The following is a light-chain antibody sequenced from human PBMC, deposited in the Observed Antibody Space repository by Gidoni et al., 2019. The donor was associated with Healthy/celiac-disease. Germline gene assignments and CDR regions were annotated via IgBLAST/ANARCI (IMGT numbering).Light chain of an antibody. Sequence: NTMTQSPSSVSASEGDRVTITCRASQGISSWLAWYQQKPGKAPKLLIYAASSLQSGVPSRFSGSGSGAGFTLTISSLQPGDFATYYCQQAHIFPFTFGGGTKVEIK. V-gene: IGKV1-12*01. CDR2: AAS. CDR3: QQAHIFPFT. CDR1: QGISSW. J-gene: IGKJ4*01.